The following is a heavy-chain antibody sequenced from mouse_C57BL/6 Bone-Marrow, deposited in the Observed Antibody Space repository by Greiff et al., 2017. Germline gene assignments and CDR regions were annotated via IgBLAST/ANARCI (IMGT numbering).Heavy chain of an antibody. CDR2: IYPGSGNT. D-gene: IGHD1-1*01. Sequence: VQLQQSGAELVRPGASVKLSCKASGYTFTDYYINWVKPRPGQGLEWIARIYPGSGNTYYNEKFKGKATLTAEKSSSTAYMQLSSLTSEDSAVYFCARITTYAMDYWGQGTSVTVSS. J-gene: IGHJ4*01. CDR3: ARITTYAMDY. V-gene: IGHV1-76*01. CDR1: GYTFTDYY.